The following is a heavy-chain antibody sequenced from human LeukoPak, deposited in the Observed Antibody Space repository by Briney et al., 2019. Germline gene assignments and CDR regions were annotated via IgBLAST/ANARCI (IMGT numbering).Heavy chain of an antibody. V-gene: IGHV3-23*01. CDR3: ASRVGWLGPPPDN. J-gene: IGHJ4*02. CDR2: ISGGGVST. Sequence: PGVSLRLSCAASGFTVSSSGMSWVRQAPGKGLGLVSGISGGGVSTYYADSVKGRFTISRDNSTNTLYLQMNSRGAEDTAVYYCASRVGWLGPPPDNWGQGTLVTVSS. D-gene: IGHD6-19*01. CDR1: GFTVSSSG.